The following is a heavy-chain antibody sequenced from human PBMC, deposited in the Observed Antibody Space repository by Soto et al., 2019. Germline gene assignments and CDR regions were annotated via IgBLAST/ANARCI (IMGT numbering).Heavy chain of an antibody. CDR3: VVAAQPYYVDY. J-gene: IGHJ4*02. Sequence: QVQLVQSGAEVKKPGASVKVSCKASGYTFTSYGISWVRKAPGQGLEWMGWISAYNGNTNYAQKLQGRVTMTTDTSTSTDYMELRSLRSDDTAVYYCVVAAQPYYVDYWGQGNLVTFSS. CDR2: ISAYNGNT. D-gene: IGHD2-15*01. CDR1: GYTFTSYG. V-gene: IGHV1-18*01.